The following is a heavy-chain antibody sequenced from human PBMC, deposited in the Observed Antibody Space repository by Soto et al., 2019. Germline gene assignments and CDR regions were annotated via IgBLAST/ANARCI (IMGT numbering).Heavy chain of an antibody. V-gene: IGHV4-31*03. D-gene: IGHD2-2*02. Sequence: QVHLQESGPGLVKPSQTLSLTCTVSGGSFTSGGYFWSWIRQCPGKGLEWIGVLYHNGDTAYNPSLRNRVSISVDTSQSRFSLRLRSVTDADTAVYYCARNGYTYAMDVWGQGTTVTVSS. CDR2: LYHNGDT. CDR3: ARNGYTYAMDV. CDR1: GGSFTSGGYF. J-gene: IGHJ6*02.